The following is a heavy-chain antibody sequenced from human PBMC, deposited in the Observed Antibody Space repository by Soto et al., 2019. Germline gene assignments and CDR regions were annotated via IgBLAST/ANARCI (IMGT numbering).Heavy chain of an antibody. CDR3: ARDLKSRYYFDY. V-gene: IGHV1-18*01. J-gene: IGHJ4*02. CDR2: ITAYNGHT. Sequence: GASVKVSCKASGYPFTSNAISWVRQAPGQGLEWLGWITAYNGHTNHAQKFQGRVTITADESTSTAYMELSSLRSEDTAVYYCARDLKSRYYFDYWGQGTLVTVSS. CDR1: GYPFTSNA. D-gene: IGHD3-16*02.